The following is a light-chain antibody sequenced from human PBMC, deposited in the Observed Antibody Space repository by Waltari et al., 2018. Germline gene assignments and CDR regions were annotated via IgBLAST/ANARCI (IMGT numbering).Light chain of an antibody. CDR1: SSDVGSYNY. CDR2: DVS. CDR3: SSFTGTSTL. Sequence: QSALTQPASVSGSPGQSLTISCTGTSSDVGSYNYVSWYQQHPGKAPRLLIYDVSYRPSGISERFSGSKSGNLASLTISGLQAEDEADYYCSSFTGTSTLFGTGTEVTVL. J-gene: IGLJ1*01. V-gene: IGLV2-14*03.